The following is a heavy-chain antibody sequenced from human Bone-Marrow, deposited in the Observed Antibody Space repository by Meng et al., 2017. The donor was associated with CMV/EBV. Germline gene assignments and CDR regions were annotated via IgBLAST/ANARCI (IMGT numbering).Heavy chain of an antibody. CDR3: AREDYYDSSGFSPGRFDP. CDR1: GGTFSSYA. CDR2: IIPILGIA. Sequence: SVKVSCKASGGTFSSYAISWVRQAPGQGLEWMGGIIPILGIANYAQKFQGRVTITADKSTSTAYMELSSLRSEDTAVYYCAREDYYDSSGFSPGRFDPWGQGTQVTVSS. V-gene: IGHV1-69*10. J-gene: IGHJ5*02. D-gene: IGHD3-22*01.